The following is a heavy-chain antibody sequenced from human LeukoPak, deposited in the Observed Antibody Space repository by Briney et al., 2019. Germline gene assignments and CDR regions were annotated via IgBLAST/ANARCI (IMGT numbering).Heavy chain of an antibody. V-gene: IGHV3-7*01. Sequence: GGSLRLSCAASGFTFSTCWMSWVRQAPGKGLEWVANIKEDGSEKYYGDSVKGRFTISRDNAKNSLYLQMNSLRAEDTAVYYCARDSSGYQWGQGTLVTVSS. CDR2: IKEDGSEK. CDR3: ARDSSGYQ. D-gene: IGHD3-22*01. CDR1: GFTFSTCW. J-gene: IGHJ4*02.